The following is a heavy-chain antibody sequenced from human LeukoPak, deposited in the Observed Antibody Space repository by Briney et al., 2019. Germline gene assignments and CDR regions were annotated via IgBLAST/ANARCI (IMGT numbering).Heavy chain of an antibody. CDR1: GFTFSYSG. V-gene: IGHV3-21*01. J-gene: IGHJ4*02. D-gene: IGHD3-16*01. CDR2: ISGLSSHI. CDR3: GRAFPPLRTSSAGDL. Sequence: PGGSLRLACSASGFTFSYSGMTLVRQAPGKVLPWVSSISGLSSHIYYGDSVKGRFSISRDNAKNSLYLQMNSLGAEDTAVYYCGRAFPPLRTSSAGDLWGQGTLVTVSS.